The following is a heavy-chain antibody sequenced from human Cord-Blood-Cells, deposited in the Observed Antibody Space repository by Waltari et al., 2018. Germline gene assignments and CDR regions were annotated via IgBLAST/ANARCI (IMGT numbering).Heavy chain of an antibody. D-gene: IGHD4-4*01. CDR1: GYTFTSYA. V-gene: IGHV1-3*01. J-gene: IGHJ4*02. CDR3: ARLEDYSNYGG. Sequence: GYTFTSYAMHWVRQAPGQRLEWMGWINAGNGNTKYSQKFQGRVTITRDTSASTAYMELSSLRSDDTAVYYCARLEDYSNYGGWGQGTLVTVSS. CDR2: INAGNGNT.